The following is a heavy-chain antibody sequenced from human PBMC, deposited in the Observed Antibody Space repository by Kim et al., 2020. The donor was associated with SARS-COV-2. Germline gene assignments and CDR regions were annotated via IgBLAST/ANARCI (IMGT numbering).Heavy chain of an antibody. D-gene: IGHD6-19*01. Sequence: GGSLRLSCSASGITVSNNYLNWVRQAPGKGLEWVSVLYRGGRADYADSVKGRFTMSSDTSKNTVYLQMNSLRVADTAVYYCTRSHAVAGTGNWFDPWGQGPLVTVSS. CDR1: GITVSNNY. J-gene: IGHJ5*02. V-gene: IGHV3-53*01. CDR3: TRSHAVAGTGNWFDP. CDR2: LYRGGRA.